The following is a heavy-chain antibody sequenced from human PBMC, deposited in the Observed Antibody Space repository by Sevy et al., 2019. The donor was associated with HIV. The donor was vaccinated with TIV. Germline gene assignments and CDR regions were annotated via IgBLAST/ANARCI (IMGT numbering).Heavy chain of an antibody. J-gene: IGHJ4*02. Sequence: GGSLRLSCAASGFTFSSYAMSWVRQAPGKGLEWVSAITGSGSNTYYADSAEGRFTISRDNSKNMLYLQMNTLRAEDTAVYYCAKGGYCSNGACYTDFDYWGQGTLVTVSS. CDR1: GFTFSSYA. D-gene: IGHD2-8*01. CDR3: AKGGYCSNGACYTDFDY. V-gene: IGHV3-23*01. CDR2: ITGSGSNT.